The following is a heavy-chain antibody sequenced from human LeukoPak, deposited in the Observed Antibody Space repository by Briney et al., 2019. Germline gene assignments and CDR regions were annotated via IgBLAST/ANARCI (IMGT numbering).Heavy chain of an antibody. CDR2: ISSSNNYM. Sequence: KPGGSLRLSCEVSGFTVSGNYMNWVRQAPGKGLEWVSYISSSNNYMYYADSVKGRFTISRDNAKNSLCLQRNSLRAEDTAVYYCARRSPNDYLDYWGQGTPVTVSS. CDR1: GFTVSGNY. CDR3: ARRSPNDYLDY. V-gene: IGHV3-21*01. J-gene: IGHJ4*02.